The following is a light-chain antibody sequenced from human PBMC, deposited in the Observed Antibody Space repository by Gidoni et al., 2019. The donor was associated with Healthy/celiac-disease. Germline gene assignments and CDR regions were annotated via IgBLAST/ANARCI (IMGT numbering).Light chain of an antibody. Sequence: DIQLTQSPSFLSASVGARVTITCRPSQGISSYLAWYQQKPGKAPKLLIYAASTLQSGVPSRFSGSGSGKEFTLTSSSLQPEDFATYYCQQLNSYPWTFGQGTKVEIK. CDR2: AAS. V-gene: IGKV1-9*01. CDR3: QQLNSYPWT. CDR1: QGISSY. J-gene: IGKJ1*01.